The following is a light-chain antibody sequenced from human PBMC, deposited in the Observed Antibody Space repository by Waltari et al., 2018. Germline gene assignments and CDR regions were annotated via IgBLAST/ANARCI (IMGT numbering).Light chain of an antibody. Sequence: VLHSSNNKTYVAWYQQKPGQPPKLLIYWASTRKSGVPDRFSGSGSGTDFTLTISSLQAEDVAVYYCQQFQSHLRTFGQGTKVEIK. V-gene: IGKV4-1*01. J-gene: IGKJ1*01. CDR2: WAS. CDR3: QQFQSHLRT. CDR1: VLHSSNNKTY.